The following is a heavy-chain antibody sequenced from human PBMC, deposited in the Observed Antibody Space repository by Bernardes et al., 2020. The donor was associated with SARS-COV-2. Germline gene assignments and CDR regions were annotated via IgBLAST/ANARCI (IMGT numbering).Heavy chain of an antibody. CDR2: ISGYNDNT. J-gene: IGHJ4*02. D-gene: IGHD2-21*02. CDR3: AQAYCGGDCYVLHSAALNY. V-gene: IGHV1-18*01. Sequence: ASVKVSCKASRYSFNTYAISWVRQAPGQGLEWMGWISGYNDNTNYAQKFQGRVTMTTDTSTSTFYMELRSLKSDDTAVYYCAQAYCGGDCYVLHSAALNYWGQGTLVIVSS. CDR1: RYSFNTYA.